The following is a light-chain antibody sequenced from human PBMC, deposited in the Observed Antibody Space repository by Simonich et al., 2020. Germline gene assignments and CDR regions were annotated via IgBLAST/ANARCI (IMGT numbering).Light chain of an antibody. Sequence: SYVLTQPPSVSVAPGKSARITCGGNNIGSKSVHWYQQKPGQAPVMVIYKDSERPAGSPERCSGSSSGKTVTLTISGVQAEDEADYYCQSADSSGTYRVFGGGTKLTVL. CDR3: QSADSSGTYRV. CDR2: KDS. CDR1: NIGSKS. V-gene: IGLV3-25*03. J-gene: IGLJ2*01.